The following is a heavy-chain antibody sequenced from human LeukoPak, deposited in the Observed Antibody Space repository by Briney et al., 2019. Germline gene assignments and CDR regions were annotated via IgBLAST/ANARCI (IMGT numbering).Heavy chain of an antibody. J-gene: IGHJ4*02. Sequence: GGSLRLSCAASGFTFSSYGMHWVRQAPGKGLEWVAVLSYDGSNKYYADSVKGRFTISRDNSKNTLYLQMNSLRAEDTAVYYCANVSPPFDYWGQGTLVTVSS. CDR1: GFTFSSYG. V-gene: IGHV3-30*18. CDR2: LSYDGSNK. D-gene: IGHD5/OR15-5a*01. CDR3: ANVSPPFDY.